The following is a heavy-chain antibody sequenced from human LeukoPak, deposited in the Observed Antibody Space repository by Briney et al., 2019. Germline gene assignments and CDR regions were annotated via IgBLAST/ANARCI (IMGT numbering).Heavy chain of an antibody. Sequence: SETLSLTCTVSGGSLSSDYWSWIRQPPTKGLEWIGYVYYSGSTNYNPSLKSRVTISVDTSKNQFSLKLSSVTAADTAVYYCARFSNAHGVKFDYWGQGTLVTVSS. CDR1: GGSLSSDY. CDR3: ARFSNAHGVKFDY. CDR2: VYYSGST. J-gene: IGHJ4*02. V-gene: IGHV4-59*01. D-gene: IGHD2-8*01.